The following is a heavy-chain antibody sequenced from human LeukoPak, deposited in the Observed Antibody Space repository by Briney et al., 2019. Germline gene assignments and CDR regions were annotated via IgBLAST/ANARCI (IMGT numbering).Heavy chain of an antibody. D-gene: IGHD3-10*01. J-gene: IGHJ6*03. CDR3: ARVYYGSGSLHYYYYYMDV. Sequence: GGSLRLSCAVSGFTFSNYAMNWVRQAPGKGLEWVSVIYSGGSTYYADSVKGRFTISRDNSKNTLYLQMNSLRADDTAVYYCARVYYGSGSLHYYYYYMDVWGKGTTVTISS. CDR1: GFTFSNYA. CDR2: IYSGGST. V-gene: IGHV3-53*01.